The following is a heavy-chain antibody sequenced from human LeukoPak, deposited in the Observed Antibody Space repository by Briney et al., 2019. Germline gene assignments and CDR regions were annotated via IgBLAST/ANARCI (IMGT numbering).Heavy chain of an antibody. V-gene: IGHV3-64D*06. J-gene: IGHJ6*02. CDR1: GFTFSSYA. CDR2: ISSNGGST. D-gene: IGHD3-10*01. CDR3: VKATYYYGSGSYEIYYYGMDV. Sequence: GGSLRLSCSACGFTFSSYAMHWVRQAPGKGLEYVSAISSNGGSTYYADSVKGRFTISRDNSKNTLYLQMSSLRADDTAVYYCVKATYYYGSGSYEIYYYGMDVWGQGTTVTVSS.